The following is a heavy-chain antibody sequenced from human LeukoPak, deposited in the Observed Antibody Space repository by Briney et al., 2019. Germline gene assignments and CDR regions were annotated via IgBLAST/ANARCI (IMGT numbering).Heavy chain of an antibody. CDR3: ARASVSGTWDTGFDP. J-gene: IGHJ5*02. Sequence: SETLSLTCTVSGGSISSYYWSWIRQPPGGGLEWIGYIYYDGSSNYNPSLKSRVTMSLDTSKNQFSLKVNSVTAADTAVYYCARASVSGTWDTGFDPWGQGTLVTVSS. D-gene: IGHD6-19*01. CDR1: GGSISSYY. V-gene: IGHV4-59*01. CDR2: IYYDGSS.